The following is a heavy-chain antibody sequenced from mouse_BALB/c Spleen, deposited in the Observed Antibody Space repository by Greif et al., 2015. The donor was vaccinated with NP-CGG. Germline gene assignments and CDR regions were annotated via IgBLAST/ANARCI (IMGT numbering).Heavy chain of an antibody. J-gene: IGHJ4*01. CDR2: ISSGSSTI. CDR3: ARGGDGNYEYYYAMDY. V-gene: IGHV5-17*02. Sequence: EVMLVESGGGLVQPGGSRKLSCAASGFTFSSFGMHWVRQAPEKGLEWVAYISSGSSTIYYADTVKGRFTISRDNPKNTLFLQMTSLRSEDTAMYYCARGGDGNYEYYYAMDYWGQEPQSPSPQ. D-gene: IGHD2-1*01. CDR1: GFTFSSFG.